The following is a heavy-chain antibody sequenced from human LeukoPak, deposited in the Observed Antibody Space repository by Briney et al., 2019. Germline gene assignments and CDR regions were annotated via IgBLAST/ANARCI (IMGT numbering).Heavy chain of an antibody. Sequence: GGSLRLSCAASGFTFSSYSMTWVRQAPGKGLEWVSYISSSSSTIYYADSVKGRFTISRDNAKNSLYLQMNSLRDEDTAVYYCARVGMVVAWGAFGIWGQGTMVTVSS. D-gene: IGHD3-22*01. CDR1: GFTFSSYS. V-gene: IGHV3-48*02. CDR2: ISSSSSTI. CDR3: ARVGMVVAWGAFGI. J-gene: IGHJ3*02.